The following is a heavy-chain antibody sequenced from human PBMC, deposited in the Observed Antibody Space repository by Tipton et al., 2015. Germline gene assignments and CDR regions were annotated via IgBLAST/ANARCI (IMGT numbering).Heavy chain of an antibody. D-gene: IGHD2-21*02. CDR1: GVSVSITNLY. V-gene: IGHV4-61*01. J-gene: IGHJ4*02. Sequence: TLSLTCTVSGVSVSITNLYWTWIRQSPGKGLEWIGHLFYNGNTNYNPSPKSRVTISVDTSENRFSLRLTSVTAADTAMYYCARTRGVQSSDWEVHWGQGILANVSS. CDR2: LFYNGNT. CDR3: ARTRGVQSSDWEVH.